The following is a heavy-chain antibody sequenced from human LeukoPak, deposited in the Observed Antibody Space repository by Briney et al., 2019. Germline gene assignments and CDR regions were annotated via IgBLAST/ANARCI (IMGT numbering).Heavy chain of an antibody. CDR3: ARGQKSWGYWFDP. CDR2: MNPTSGNT. CDR1: GYTSASYD. V-gene: IGHV1-8*01. Sequence: ASVKVSCKASGYTSASYDINWLRQATGQGLEWMGWMNPTSGNTGYAQKFQGRVTMTRNTSISTAYMELSNLTSEDTAVYYCARGQKSWGYWFDPWGQGNLVIVSS. J-gene: IGHJ5*02. D-gene: IGHD7-27*01.